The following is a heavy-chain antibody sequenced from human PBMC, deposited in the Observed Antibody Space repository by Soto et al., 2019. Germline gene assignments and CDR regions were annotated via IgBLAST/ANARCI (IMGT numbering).Heavy chain of an antibody. CDR3: ARGVWFGEFRFDC. V-gene: IGHV1-69*13. D-gene: IGHD3-10*01. CDR2: IIPIFGTA. J-gene: IGHJ4*02. CDR1: GGTFSSYA. Sequence: ASVKVSCKASGGTFSSYAISWVRQAPGQGLEWMGGIIPIFGTANYAQKFQGRVTITADESTSTAYMELSSLRSEDTAVYYCARGVWFGEFRFDCWGQATLATVSS.